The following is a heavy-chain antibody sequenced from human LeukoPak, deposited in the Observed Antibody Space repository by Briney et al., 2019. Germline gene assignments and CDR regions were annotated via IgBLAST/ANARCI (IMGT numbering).Heavy chain of an antibody. D-gene: IGHD4-11*01. Sequence: ASVTVSCKASGYTFTGYYMHWVRQAPGQGLEWMGWINPNSGGTNYAQKFQGWVTMTRDTSISTAYMELSRLRSDDTAVYYCARAGLAGLKVTTHWFDPWGQGTLVTVSS. CDR3: ARAGLAGLKVTTHWFDP. CDR1: GYTFTGYY. CDR2: INPNSGGT. V-gene: IGHV1-2*04. J-gene: IGHJ5*02.